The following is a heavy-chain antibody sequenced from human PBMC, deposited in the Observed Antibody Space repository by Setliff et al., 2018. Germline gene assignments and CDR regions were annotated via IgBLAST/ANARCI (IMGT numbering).Heavy chain of an antibody. Sequence: LSLTCAVSSGSISYNNWWTWVRQPPGKGLEWIGEIYHTESTNYNPSLKSRVTISLDKSENQFSLELSSVTAADTAVYYCARDDTYDFWGGHGHLDSWGQGILVTVSS. CDR2: IYHTEST. D-gene: IGHD3-3*01. V-gene: IGHV4-4*02. CDR1: SGSISYNNW. CDR3: ARDDTYDFWGGHGHLDS. J-gene: IGHJ4*02.